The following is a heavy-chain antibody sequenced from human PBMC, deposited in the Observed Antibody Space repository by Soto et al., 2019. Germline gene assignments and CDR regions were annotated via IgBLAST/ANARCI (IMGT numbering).Heavy chain of an antibody. CDR2: ISGIGGST. Sequence: PGGSLRLSCAASGFTFSSYAMTWVRQAPGKGQEWVSGISGIGGSTYYADSVKGRFTISRDNSKNTLFLQLNSLRAEDTAVYYCAKVDYYDSTGYYQAYYYYGMDVWGQGTTVTVPS. D-gene: IGHD3-22*01. CDR1: GFTFSSYA. J-gene: IGHJ6*02. CDR3: AKVDYYDSTGYYQAYYYYGMDV. V-gene: IGHV3-23*01.